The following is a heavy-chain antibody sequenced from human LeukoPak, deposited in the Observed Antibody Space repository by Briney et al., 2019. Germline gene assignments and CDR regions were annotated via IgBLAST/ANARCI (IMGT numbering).Heavy chain of an antibody. V-gene: IGHV4-61*05. CDR1: GGSISSSSYY. CDR3: ARGGDFFDY. D-gene: IGHD3-16*01. J-gene: IGHJ4*02. CDR2: IYYSGST. Sequence: SETLSLTCTVSGGSISSSSYYWGWIRQPPGKGLEWIGYIYYSGSTNYNPSLKSRVTISVDTSKNQFSLKLSSVTAADTAVYYCARGGDFFDYWGQGTLVTVSS.